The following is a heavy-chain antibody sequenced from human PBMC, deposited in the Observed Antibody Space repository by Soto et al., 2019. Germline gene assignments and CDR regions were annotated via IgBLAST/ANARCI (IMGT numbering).Heavy chain of an antibody. CDR1: GYTFTGYY. V-gene: IGHV1-2*04. D-gene: IGHD2-2*01. CDR2: INPNSGGT. CDR3: ARDLVPANHYYYYYGMDV. J-gene: IGHJ6*02. Sequence: ASVKVSCKASGYTFTGYYMHWVRQAPGQGLEWMGWINPNSGGTNYAQKFQGWVTMTRDTSISTAYMELSRLRSDDTAVYYCARDLVPANHYYYYYGMDVWGQGTTVTVSS.